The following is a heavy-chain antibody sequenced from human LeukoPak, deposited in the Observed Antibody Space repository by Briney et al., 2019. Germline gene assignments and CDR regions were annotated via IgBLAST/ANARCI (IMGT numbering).Heavy chain of an antibody. CDR3: ARAGYFALEDAFDI. D-gene: IGHD3-9*01. CDR2: INSDGSST. CDR1: GFTFRSYW. V-gene: IGHV3-74*01. Sequence: GGSLRFSCAALGFTFRSYWMHWVRKAPGKGLVWVSGINSDGSSTSYADSVKGRFTISRDNAKNTLYLQMNSLRAEGTAVYYCARAGYFALEDAFDIWGQGTMVTVSS. J-gene: IGHJ3*02.